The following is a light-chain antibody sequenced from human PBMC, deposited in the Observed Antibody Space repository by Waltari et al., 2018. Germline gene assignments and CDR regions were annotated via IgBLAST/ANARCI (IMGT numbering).Light chain of an antibody. Sequence: QSALAQPPSASGTPGQRVTIPCSGSTYNIGNNYVHWYQPLPGMAPTRPFFANGRRPSGVPDRFSVAKSDISASLAISGLQSEDEADYYCAAWDDSLNGWVFGGGTKLTVL. V-gene: IGLV1-44*01. CDR1: TYNIGNNY. CDR3: AAWDDSLNGWV. J-gene: IGLJ3*02. CDR2: ANG.